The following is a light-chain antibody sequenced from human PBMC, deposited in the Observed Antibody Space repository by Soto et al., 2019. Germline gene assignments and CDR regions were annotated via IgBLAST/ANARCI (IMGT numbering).Light chain of an antibody. CDR2: EVS. CDR3: CSYARTPRV. CDR1: SSDVGSYNL. Sequence: QSVLTQPASVSGSPGQSITISCTGTSSDVGSYNLVSWYQQHPGKAPKLMIYEVSKRPSGVSNRFSGSKSGNTASLTISGLQAEDEADYYCCSYARTPRVFGTGTKVTVL. J-gene: IGLJ1*01. V-gene: IGLV2-23*02.